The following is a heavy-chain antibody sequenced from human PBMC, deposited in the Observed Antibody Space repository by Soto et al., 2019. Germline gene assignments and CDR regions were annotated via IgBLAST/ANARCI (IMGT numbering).Heavy chain of an antibody. J-gene: IGHJ5*02. CDR2: VTATAESA. CDR1: GFNFDAYA. Sequence: GGSLRLSCTPFGFNFDAYAMSWVRQAPGKGLEWVSAVTATAESAYYTDSVRGRFIITRDNSDNMLYLQMSSLRVEDTAIYFCARGCYYDSPQDPWGQGTPVTVSS. D-gene: IGHD3-10*01. V-gene: IGHV3-23*01. CDR3: ARGCYYDSPQDP.